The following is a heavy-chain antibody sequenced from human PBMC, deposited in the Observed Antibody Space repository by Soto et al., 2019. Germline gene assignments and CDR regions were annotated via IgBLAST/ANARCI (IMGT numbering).Heavy chain of an antibody. V-gene: IGHV5-51*01. Sequence: PGESLKISCKGSGYSFTTYWIAWVRQMPGKGMEWMGIIYPGDSETSYSPSFQGQVTISGDKSISTAYLQWSSLKASDTAMYYRARLTQGVWGGYYYYGMDVWGQGTTVTVSS. J-gene: IGHJ6*02. CDR3: ARLTQGVWGGYYYYGMDV. CDR2: IYPGDSET. CDR1: GYSFTTYW. D-gene: IGHD2-8*01.